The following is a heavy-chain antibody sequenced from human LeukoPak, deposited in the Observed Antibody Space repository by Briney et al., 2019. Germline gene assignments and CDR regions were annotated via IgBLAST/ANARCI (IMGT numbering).Heavy chain of an antibody. CDR1: GFTFTTYW. CDR2: IKQDGTEK. J-gene: IGHJ4*02. Sequence: GGSLRLSCAASGFTFTTYWTSWVRQPPGKGLEWVASIKQDGTEKYYVDSVKGRFTISRDNAKNSLYLQMNSLRVEDTAIYYCVKVAKYYYGSETYYFFEHWGQGTPVTAS. CDR3: VKVAKYYYGSETYYFFEH. V-gene: IGHV3-7*01. D-gene: IGHD3-10*01.